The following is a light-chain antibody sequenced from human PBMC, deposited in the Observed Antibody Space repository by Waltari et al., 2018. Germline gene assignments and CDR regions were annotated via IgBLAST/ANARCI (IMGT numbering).Light chain of an antibody. CDR3: CSYAGSSPWV. CDR1: SSDVGGYQY. CDR2: DVS. J-gene: IGLJ3*02. Sequence: HSAPTHPATVSVSPGPSITITCPRTSSDVGGYQYVSWYQQHPGKAPNLMIYDVSTRPSGVSNRFSGSKSGNTASLTISGLQAEDEADYYCCSYAGSSPWVFGGGTKLTVL. V-gene: IGLV2-23*02.